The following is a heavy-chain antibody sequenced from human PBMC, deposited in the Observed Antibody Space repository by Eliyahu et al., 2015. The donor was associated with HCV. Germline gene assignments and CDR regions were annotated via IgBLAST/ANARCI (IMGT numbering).Heavy chain of an antibody. CDR2: IKQDGSEK. V-gene: IGHV3-7*05. Sequence: EVQLVESGGGLVQPGGSLXLSCAASGFPFXRFWXSWVRQAPGKGLEGVXNIKQDGSEKYYVDSVKGRFTISRDNAKNSLYLQMNSLRAEDTAVYYCARENSNCSGGSCREDFDYWGQGTLVTVSS. CDR3: ARENSNCSGGSCREDFDY. CDR1: GFPFXRFW. D-gene: IGHD2-15*01. J-gene: IGHJ4*02.